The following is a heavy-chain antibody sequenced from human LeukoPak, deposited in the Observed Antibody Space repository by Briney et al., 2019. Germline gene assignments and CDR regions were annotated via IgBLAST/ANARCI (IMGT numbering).Heavy chain of an antibody. CDR2: INPSGGST. CDR3: ARDLTHGDYVKHFDY. Sequence: GASVKVSCKASGYTFTSYYMHWVRQAPGQGLEWMGIINPSGGSTSYAQKFQGRVTMTRDTSTSTVYMELSSLRSEDTAVYYCARDLTHGDYVKHFDYWGQGTLVTVSS. D-gene: IGHD4-17*01. CDR1: GYTFTSYY. V-gene: IGHV1-46*01. J-gene: IGHJ4*02.